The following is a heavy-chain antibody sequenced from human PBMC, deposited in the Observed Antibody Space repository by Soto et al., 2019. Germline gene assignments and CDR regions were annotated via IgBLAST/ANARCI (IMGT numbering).Heavy chain of an antibody. Sequence: QVQLVQSGAEVKKPGASVKVSCKVSGYTLTDLSMHWVRQAPGKGLEWMGGFDPEDGETIYAQKFQGRVTMTEDTSTDTAYIVLSSLRSEDTSVYYCATDRSSSCYLYYFYYWGQGTLVTVAA. CDR1: GYTLTDLS. CDR3: ATDRSSSCYLYYFYY. J-gene: IGHJ4*02. V-gene: IGHV1-24*01. CDR2: FDPEDGET. D-gene: IGHD6-13*01.